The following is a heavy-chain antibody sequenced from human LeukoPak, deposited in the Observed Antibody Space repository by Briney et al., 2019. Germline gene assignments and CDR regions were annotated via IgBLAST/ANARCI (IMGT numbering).Heavy chain of an antibody. Sequence: SSETLSLTCAVYGGSFSGYYWSWIRQPPGKGLEWIGEINHSGSTNYNPSLKSRVTISVDTSKNQFSLKLSSVTAADTAVYYCARVADIVLMVYAAASSYFDYWGQGTLVTVSS. CDR1: GGSFSGYY. CDR3: ARVADIVLMVYAAASSYFDY. D-gene: IGHD2-8*01. J-gene: IGHJ4*02. CDR2: INHSGST. V-gene: IGHV4-34*01.